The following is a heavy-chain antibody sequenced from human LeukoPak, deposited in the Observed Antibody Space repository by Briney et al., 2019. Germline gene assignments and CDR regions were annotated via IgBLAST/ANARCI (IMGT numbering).Heavy chain of an antibody. CDR2: IYTSGST. CDR1: GASITSGGYY. Sequence: SETLSLTCTVSGASITSGGYYWSWIRQPAGKGLEWIGRIYTSGSTNYNPSLKSRVTMSVDTSKNQFSLKLSSVTAADTAVYYCARDDIYYYYGMDVWGQGTTVTVSS. V-gene: IGHV4-61*02. J-gene: IGHJ6*02. CDR3: ARDDIYYYYGMDV.